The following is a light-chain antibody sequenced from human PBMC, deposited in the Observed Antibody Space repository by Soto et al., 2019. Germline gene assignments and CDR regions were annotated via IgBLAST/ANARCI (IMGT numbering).Light chain of an antibody. J-gene: IGKJ2*01. Sequence: IQLTQSPSSLSASVGDRVTITCRASQGISSYLAWYQQKPGKAPKLLIYAASTLQSGVPSRFSGSGSGTDFTLTISSLQTEDFATYNCQQINSYPYTFGQGTKLEIK. V-gene: IGKV1-9*01. CDR3: QQINSYPYT. CDR1: QGISSY. CDR2: AAS.